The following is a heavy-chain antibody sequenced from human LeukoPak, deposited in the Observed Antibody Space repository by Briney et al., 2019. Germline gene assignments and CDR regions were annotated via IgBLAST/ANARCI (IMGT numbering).Heavy chain of an antibody. CDR3: ARARYYGSGSYYLNFDY. CDR2: INPNSGGT. CDR1: GYTFTNYG. Sequence: ASVKVSCKASGYTFTNYGISWVRQAPGQGLEWMGWINPNSGGTNYAQKFQGRVTMTRDTSISTAYMELSRLRSDDTAVYYCARARYYGSGSYYLNFDYWGQGTLVTVSS. J-gene: IGHJ4*02. D-gene: IGHD3-10*01. V-gene: IGHV1-2*02.